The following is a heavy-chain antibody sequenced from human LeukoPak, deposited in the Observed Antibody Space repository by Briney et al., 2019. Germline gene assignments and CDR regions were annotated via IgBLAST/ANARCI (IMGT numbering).Heavy chain of an antibody. Sequence: ASVKDSCKTSRYTFTSYVFSWVRQAPGQRLEWMGWVSAYNDNTNYAQRLQGRVTMTTDTSTSTGYMELRSLRSDDTAVYYCARERRYCNGGSCSTPLGGMDVWGQGTTVTVSS. CDR3: ARERRYCNGGSCSTPLGGMDV. J-gene: IGHJ6*02. V-gene: IGHV1-18*01. CDR2: VSAYNDNT. CDR1: RYTFTSYV. D-gene: IGHD2-15*01.